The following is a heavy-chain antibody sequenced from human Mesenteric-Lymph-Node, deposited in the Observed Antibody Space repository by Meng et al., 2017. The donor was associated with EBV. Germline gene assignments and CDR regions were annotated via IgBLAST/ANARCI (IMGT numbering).Heavy chain of an antibody. V-gene: IGHV4-4*03. D-gene: IGHD6-13*01. J-gene: IGHJ3*02. CDR2: IYHSGGT. Sequence: LRESGPGMVKPQQTPSLTCAVSGGSISSNNWWSWVRQSSEKGLEWIGEIYHSGGTNYNPSLEGRVSMSVDKSRNQFSLRVNSVTAADTAVYYCARDRWQQLDNALDIWGQGTMVTVSS. CDR1: GGSISSNNW. CDR3: ARDRWQQLDNALDI.